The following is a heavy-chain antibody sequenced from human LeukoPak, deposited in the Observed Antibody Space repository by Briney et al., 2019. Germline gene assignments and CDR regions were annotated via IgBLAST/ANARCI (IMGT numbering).Heavy chain of an antibody. D-gene: IGHD6-19*01. J-gene: IGHJ4*02. CDR3: AKDARRTFGLSSGLYRGSYYFDY. Sequence: ASVKVSCKVSGYTLTELSMHWVRQAPGKGLEWMGGFDPEDGETIYAQKFQGRVTMTEDTSTDTAYMELSSLRPEDTAVYYCAKDARRTFGLSSGLYRGSYYFDYWGQGTLVTVSS. V-gene: IGHV1-24*01. CDR1: GYTLTELS. CDR2: FDPEDGET.